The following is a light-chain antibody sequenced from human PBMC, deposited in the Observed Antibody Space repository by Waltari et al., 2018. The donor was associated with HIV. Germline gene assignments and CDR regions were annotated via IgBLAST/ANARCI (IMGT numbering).Light chain of an antibody. Sequence: SYELTQSPSVSVSPGQTARITCSGAGLPKQFAYWYQQKPGQAPVLVIYKDTERPSGSPERFSGSSSGTTVTLTISGVQAEDEADYYCHSADSSGNYVYVFGTGTKVTVL. CDR1: GLPKQF. J-gene: IGLJ1*01. CDR2: KDT. CDR3: HSADSSGNYVYV. V-gene: IGLV3-25*03.